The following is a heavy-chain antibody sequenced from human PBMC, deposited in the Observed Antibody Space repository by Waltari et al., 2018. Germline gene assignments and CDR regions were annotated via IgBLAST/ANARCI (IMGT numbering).Heavy chain of an antibody. Sequence: QVQLVESGGGVVQPGRSLRLSCAAPGFIFSSYPMQWVRQAPGKGLESLAVISYEGSSEYCDSVKGRFTVSRDNSKNTLYLQMNSLRPEDTAMYYCTRSLRFPLYYFDSWGQGTLVTVSS. J-gene: IGHJ4*02. CDR3: TRSLRFPLYYFDS. CDR1: GFIFSSYP. CDR2: ISYEGSSE. V-gene: IGHV3-30-3*01.